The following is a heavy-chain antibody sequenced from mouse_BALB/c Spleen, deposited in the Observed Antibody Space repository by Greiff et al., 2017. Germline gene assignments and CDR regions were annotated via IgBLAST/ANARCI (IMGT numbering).Heavy chain of an antibody. CDR2: IWAGGST. CDR3: ARDKGLRREFAY. J-gene: IGHJ3*01. D-gene: IGHD2-2*01. V-gene: IGHV2-9*02. CDR1: GFSLTSYG. Sequence: VQLKESGPGLVAPSQSLSITCTVSGFSLTSYGVHWVRQPPGKGLEWLGVIWAGGSTNYNSALMSRLSISKDNSKSQVFLKMNSLQTDDTAMYYCARDKGLRREFAYWGQGTLVTVSA.